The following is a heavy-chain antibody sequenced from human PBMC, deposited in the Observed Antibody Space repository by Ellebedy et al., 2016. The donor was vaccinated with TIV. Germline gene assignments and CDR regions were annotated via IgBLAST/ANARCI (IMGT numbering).Heavy chain of an antibody. CDR3: ARDLNSHRSTVTPIAS. Sequence: GESLKISCAVFEFTFSSYTMNWVRQAPGKGLEWVSGISSSSSYIYYADSVKGRFTISRDNSKNTVYLQMNSLRGEDTALYFCARDLNSHRSTVTPIASWGQGTLVTVSS. V-gene: IGHV3-21*04. D-gene: IGHD2-21*01. CDR2: ISSSSSYI. J-gene: IGHJ4*02. CDR1: EFTFSSYT.